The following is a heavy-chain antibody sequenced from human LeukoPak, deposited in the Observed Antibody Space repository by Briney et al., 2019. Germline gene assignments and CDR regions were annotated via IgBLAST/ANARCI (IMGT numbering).Heavy chain of an antibody. CDR2: INHSGST. Sequence: SETLSLTCAVYGGSFSGYYWSWIRQPPGKGLEWIGEINHSGSTNYNPSLKSRVTISVDTSKNQFSLKLSSVTAADTAVYYCARGPHIPGRLLRFLGWLREYYFDYWGQGTLVTVSS. CDR3: ARGPHIPGRLLRFLGWLREYYFDY. V-gene: IGHV4-34*01. J-gene: IGHJ4*02. CDR1: GGSFSGYY. D-gene: IGHD3-3*01.